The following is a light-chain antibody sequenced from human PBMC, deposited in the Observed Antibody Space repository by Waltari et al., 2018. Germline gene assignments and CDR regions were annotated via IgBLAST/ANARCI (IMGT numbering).Light chain of an antibody. Sequence: DIQMTQSPSSLSASVGDRVTIACRASQSISTALIWYLQKPGKAPKLLIYAASPLQDGVPSRVHGSGSGTEFTLTISNLQPEDFSTYFCHQSYKAPQTFGGGTRLEIK. J-gene: IGKJ4*01. CDR3: HQSYKAPQT. CDR1: QSISTA. V-gene: IGKV1-39*01. CDR2: AAS.